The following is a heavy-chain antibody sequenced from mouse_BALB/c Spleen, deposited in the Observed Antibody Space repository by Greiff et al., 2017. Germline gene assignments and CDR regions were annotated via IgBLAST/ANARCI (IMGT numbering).Heavy chain of an antibody. J-gene: IGHJ4*01. CDR3: AREGVYYYGSSYAMDY. CDR2: IDPANGNT. Sequence: VQLKESGAELVKPGASVKLSCTASGFNIKDTYMHWVKQRPEQGLEWIGRIDPANGNTKYDPKFQGKATITADTSSNTAYLQLSSLTSEDTAVYYCAREGVYYYGSSYAMDYWGQGTSVTVSS. V-gene: IGHV14-3*02. CDR1: GFNIKDTY. D-gene: IGHD1-1*01.